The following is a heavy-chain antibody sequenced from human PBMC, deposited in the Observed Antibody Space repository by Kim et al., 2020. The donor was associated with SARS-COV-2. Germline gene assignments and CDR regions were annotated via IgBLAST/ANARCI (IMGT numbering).Heavy chain of an antibody. CDR2: IWFDGSNK. D-gene: IGHD2-2*01. CDR1: GFTFSSFG. CDR3: VGEGPDGKPVGH. V-gene: IGHV3-33*07. Sequence: GGSLRLSCAASGFTFSSFGMYWIRQSPGKGLEAVAVIWFDGSNKNYADSVRRRFAISRDNSKNILYLQMHSLRPEDTAMYYCVGEGPDGKPVGHWGQGTLVSVSS. J-gene: IGHJ4*02.